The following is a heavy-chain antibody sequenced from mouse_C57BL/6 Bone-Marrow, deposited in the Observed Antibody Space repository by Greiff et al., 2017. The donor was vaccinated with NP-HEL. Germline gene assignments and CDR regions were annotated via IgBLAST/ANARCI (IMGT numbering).Heavy chain of an antibody. CDR3: AIEGFNWDPYAMDY. D-gene: IGHD4-1*02. J-gene: IGHJ4*01. V-gene: IGHV1-74*01. Sequence: QVQLQQPGAELVKPGASVKVSCKASGYTFTSYWMHWVKQRPGQGLEWIGRIHPSDSDTNYNQKFKGKATLTVDKSSSPAYMQLSSLTSEDSAVYYCAIEGFNWDPYAMDYWGQGTSVTVSS. CDR1: GYTFTSYW. CDR2: IHPSDSDT.